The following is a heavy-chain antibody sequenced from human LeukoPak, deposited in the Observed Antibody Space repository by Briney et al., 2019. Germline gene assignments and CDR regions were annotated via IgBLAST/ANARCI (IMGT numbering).Heavy chain of an antibody. CDR2: IYYSGST. V-gene: IGHV4-59*01. J-gene: IGHJ4*02. Sequence: SETLSLTCTVSGGSISSYYWSWIRQPPGKGLEWIGYIYYSGSTNYNPSLKSRVTISVDTSKNRFSLKLSSVTAADTAVYYCARRKYYYDSSGYFYYFDYWGQGTLVTVSS. CDR3: ARRKYYYDSSGYFYYFDY. D-gene: IGHD3-22*01. CDR1: GGSISSYY.